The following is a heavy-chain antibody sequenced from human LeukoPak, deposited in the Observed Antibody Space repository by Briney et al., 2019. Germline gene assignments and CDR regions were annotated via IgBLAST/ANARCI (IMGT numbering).Heavy chain of an antibody. CDR2: ISAYNGDT. CDR1: GGTFSSYA. Sequence: GSSVKVSCKASGGTFSSYAISWVRQAPGQGLEWMGWISAYNGDTNYAQKLQGRVTMTTDTSTSTAYMELRSLRSDDTAVYYCARVDYGSGRNPLYYYYYYMDVWGKGTTVTVSS. V-gene: IGHV1-18*01. J-gene: IGHJ6*03. D-gene: IGHD3-10*01. CDR3: ARVDYGSGRNPLYYYYYYMDV.